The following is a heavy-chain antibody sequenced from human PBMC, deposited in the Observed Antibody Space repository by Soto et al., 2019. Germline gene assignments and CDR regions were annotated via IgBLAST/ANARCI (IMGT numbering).Heavy chain of an antibody. CDR1: GGSISSSSYY. D-gene: IGHD1-26*01. Sequence: QLQLQESGPGLVKPSETLSLTCTVSGGSISSSSYYWGWIRQPPGKGLEWIGSIYYSGSTYYNPSLKSRVTIPVDTSKNQFSLKLSSVTAADTAVYYCARRQGRDAFDIWGQATMVTVSS. J-gene: IGHJ3*02. CDR2: IYYSGST. CDR3: ARRQGRDAFDI. V-gene: IGHV4-39*01.